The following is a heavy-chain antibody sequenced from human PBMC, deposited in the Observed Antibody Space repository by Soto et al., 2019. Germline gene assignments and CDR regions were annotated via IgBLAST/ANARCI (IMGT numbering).Heavy chain of an antibody. CDR3: ARRSIFGVIIPYDAFDI. CDR2: IYWDDDK. J-gene: IGHJ3*02. D-gene: IGHD3-3*01. CDR1: GFSLSARGVG. V-gene: IGHV2-5*02. Sequence: SGPTLVNPTQTLTLTCTFSGFSLSARGVGMGWIRQPPGKALEWLALIYWDDDKRYSPSLKSRLTITKDTSKNQVVLIMTNMDPVDTATYYCARRSIFGVIIPYDAFDIWGQGTMVTVS.